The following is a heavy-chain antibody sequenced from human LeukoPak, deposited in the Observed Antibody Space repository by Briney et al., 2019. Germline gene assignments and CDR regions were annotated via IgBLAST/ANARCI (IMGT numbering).Heavy chain of an antibody. J-gene: IGHJ5*01. CDR3: AMQVGIYGDYNNWFDS. CDR1: GASLNNYY. CDR2: VDYSGNT. D-gene: IGHD4-17*01. V-gene: IGHV4-59*08. Sequence: SETLSLTCTVSGASLNNYYWNWVRQPPGKELEWIGNVDYSGNTRHNPSLKSRVTLSLDISKNHFSLRLSSVTAADTAVYYCAMQVGIYGDYNNWFDSGGQGARVTVSS.